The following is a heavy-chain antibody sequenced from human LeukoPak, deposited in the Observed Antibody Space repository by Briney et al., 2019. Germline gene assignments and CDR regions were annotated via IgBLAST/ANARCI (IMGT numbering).Heavy chain of an antibody. J-gene: IGHJ5*02. CDR3: AREDYTYPTGGPFDP. CDR2: MYTSGST. V-gene: IGHV4-61*02. Sequence: SETLSLTCTVSGGSISSGSYSWSWIRQPAGKGLEWIGRMYTSGSTNYNPSLKSRVTISVDTSKNQFSLKLSSVTAADTAVYYCAREDYTYPTGGPFDPWGQGTLVTVSS. CDR1: GGSISSGSYS. D-gene: IGHD4-11*01.